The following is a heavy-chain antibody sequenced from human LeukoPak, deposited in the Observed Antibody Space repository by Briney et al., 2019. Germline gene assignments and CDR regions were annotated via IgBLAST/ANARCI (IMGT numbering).Heavy chain of an antibody. D-gene: IGHD3-3*01. J-gene: IGHJ6*03. V-gene: IGHV1-2*02. CDR2: INPNSGGT. CDR3: ARTYYDFWSGYYPALSYYYYMDV. CDR1: GYTFTSSG. Sequence: ASVKVSCKASGYTFTSSGISWVRQAPGQGLEWMGWINPNSGGTNYAQKFQGRVTMTRDTSISTAYMELSRLRSDDTAVYYCARTYYDFWSGYYPALSYYYYMDVWGKGTTVTVSS.